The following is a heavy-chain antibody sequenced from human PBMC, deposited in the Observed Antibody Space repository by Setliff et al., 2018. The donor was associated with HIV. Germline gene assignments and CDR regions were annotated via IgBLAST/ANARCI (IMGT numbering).Heavy chain of an antibody. Sequence: ASVKVSCKASGYSFINYGINWVRQAPGQGLEWMGWISTFNGDTNFAQKFQGGVSMTTETSTSRAYMELKSLTSDDTAAYFCARLGSGWSDSYYYAMDVWGQGTTVTVSS. J-gene: IGHJ6*02. V-gene: IGHV1-18*01. CDR3: ARLGSGWSDSYYYAMDV. CDR1: GYSFINYG. CDR2: ISTFNGDT. D-gene: IGHD6-19*01.